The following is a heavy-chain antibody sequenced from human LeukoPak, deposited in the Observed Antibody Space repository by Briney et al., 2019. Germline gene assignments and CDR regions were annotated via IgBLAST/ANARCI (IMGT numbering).Heavy chain of an antibody. CDR1: GFTFSDYY. V-gene: IGHV3-11*01. Sequence: PGGSLRLSCAASGFTFSDYYMSWIRQAPGKGLEWVSYISSSGSTIYYADSVKGRFTISRDNAKSSLYLQMNSLRAEDTAVYYCARDLLYLYDYVWGSSPNYYGMDVWGQGTTVTVSS. CDR2: ISSSGSTI. J-gene: IGHJ6*02. D-gene: IGHD3-16*01. CDR3: ARDLLYLYDYVWGSSPNYYGMDV.